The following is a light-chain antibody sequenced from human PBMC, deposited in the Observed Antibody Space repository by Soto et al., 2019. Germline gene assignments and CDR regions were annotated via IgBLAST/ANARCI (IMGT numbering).Light chain of an antibody. CDR1: QDVSSK. V-gene: IGKV3D-15*01. CDR3: PQYIRWPLT. CDR2: DAS. Sequence: EMVVTQSPATLSVSPGERVTLSCRTSQDVSSKLAWYQQKPGQPPSLLIYDASTRATGTPARFSGSGSGTEFTLAVSSLQSEDYALYFGPQYIRWPLTFGGGTKVEIK. J-gene: IGKJ4*01.